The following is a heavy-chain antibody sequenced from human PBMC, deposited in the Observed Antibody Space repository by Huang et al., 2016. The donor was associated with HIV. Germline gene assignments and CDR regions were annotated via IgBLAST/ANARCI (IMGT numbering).Heavy chain of an antibody. D-gene: IGHD3-22*01. CDR3: VRDPRIQSWLNYFDY. J-gene: IGHJ4*02. CDR1: GFTFSSYW. V-gene: IGHV3-74*01. Sequence: EVQLVESGGGLVQPGGSLRLSCAASGFTFSSYWMHWVRQAPGKGLVWVSRINSEGSSSGYAASVKGRFTISRDNAKNTLYLQMNSLRAEDTAVYYCVRDPRIQSWLNYFDYWGQGTLVSVSS. CDR2: INSEGSSS.